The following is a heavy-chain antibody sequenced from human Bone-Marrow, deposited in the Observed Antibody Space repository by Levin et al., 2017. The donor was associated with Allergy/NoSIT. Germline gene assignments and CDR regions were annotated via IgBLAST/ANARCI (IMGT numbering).Heavy chain of an antibody. Sequence: KASETLSLTCTVSGGSISRDSYYWSWVRQPAGKGLEWIGRIYASGSTDYNPSLKSRVTISVDTSKSQFSLKVRSVTAADTAVYYCARDHSWIEGWLERTTVTKPDYMDVWGKGTTVTVSS. CDR3: ARDHSWIEGWLERTTVTKPDYMDV. J-gene: IGHJ6*03. CDR1: GGSISRDSYY. V-gene: IGHV4-61*02. D-gene: IGHD5-12*01. CDR2: IYASGST.